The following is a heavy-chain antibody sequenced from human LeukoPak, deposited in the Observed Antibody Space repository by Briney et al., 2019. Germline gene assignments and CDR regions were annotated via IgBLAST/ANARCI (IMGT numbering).Heavy chain of an antibody. J-gene: IGHJ4*02. Sequence: GVSLRLSCAASGFTFSNYGMHWVRQAPGKGLEWVASILYDGSNEYYADSVKGRFTISRDNSKNTLYLQMNSLRAEDTALYYCAKVPGYFDTSGYWGQGTLVTVSS. CDR2: ILYDGSNE. CDR3: AKVPGYFDTSGY. D-gene: IGHD3-22*01. CDR1: GFTFSNYG. V-gene: IGHV3-30*02.